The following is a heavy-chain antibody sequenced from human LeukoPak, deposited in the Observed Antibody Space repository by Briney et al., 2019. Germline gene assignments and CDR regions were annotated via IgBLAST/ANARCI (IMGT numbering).Heavy chain of an antibody. J-gene: IGHJ4*02. CDR1: GFTFSSYA. V-gene: IGHV3-23*01. CDR2: ISGSGGST. CDR3: AKMDYYDSSGYRPVDY. Sequence: GGSLRLSCAASGFTFSSYAMSWVRQAPGKGLEWVSAISGSGGSTYYADSVKGRFTISRDNSKNTLYLQMNSLRAEDTAVYYCAKMDYYDSSGYRPVDYWGQGTLVTVSS. D-gene: IGHD3-22*01.